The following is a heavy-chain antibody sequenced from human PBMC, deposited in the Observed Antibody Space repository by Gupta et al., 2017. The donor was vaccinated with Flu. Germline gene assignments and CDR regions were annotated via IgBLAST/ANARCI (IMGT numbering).Heavy chain of an antibody. Sequence: EVQLLESGGGLVQPGGSLRLSCAASGFRISNYAMSWVRQAPGKGLEWVSGFSGSGGQTYYADSVKGRFTISRDNSKNTLNLQMNSLRAEDSAVYYCAKDIRPDVGGTGIFDSWGQGTLVTGSS. CDR3: AKDIRPDVGGTGIFDS. D-gene: IGHD1-1*01. J-gene: IGHJ4*02. CDR2: FSGSGGQT. V-gene: IGHV3-23*01. CDR1: GFRISNYA.